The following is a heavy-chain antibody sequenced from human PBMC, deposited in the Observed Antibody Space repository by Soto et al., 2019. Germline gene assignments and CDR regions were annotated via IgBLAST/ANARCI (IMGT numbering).Heavy chain of an antibody. CDR2: VYWNDAK. V-gene: IGHV2-5*01. J-gene: IGHJ4*02. Sequence: SGPRCEPTQTLTLTCTFSGFSLSTSQVGVGWIRQPPGKALEWLAHVYWNDAKYYSLSLKTRLTITKDTSKNQVVLTMTNMDPVDTATYFCALLNTRGYYFDYWGQGALVTVSS. CDR3: ALLNTRGYYFDY. CDR1: GFSLSTSQVG.